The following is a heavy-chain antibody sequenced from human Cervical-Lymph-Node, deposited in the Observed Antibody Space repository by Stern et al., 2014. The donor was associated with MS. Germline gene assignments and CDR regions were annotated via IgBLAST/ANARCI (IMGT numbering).Heavy chain of an antibody. Sequence: QVQLVESGAEVKKPGASVKVSCKASGYTFTTYYMHWVRQAPGQGLEWMGRINPSGGSTVYAQKFQDRVTMTWDTSASTVYMELSSLTSDDTAVYYCTRGIACGRDCYSYYFDYWGQGTRVTVSS. CDR2: INPSGGST. CDR3: TRGIACGRDCYSYYFDY. D-gene: IGHD2-21*02. V-gene: IGHV1-46*03. J-gene: IGHJ4*02. CDR1: GYTFTTYY.